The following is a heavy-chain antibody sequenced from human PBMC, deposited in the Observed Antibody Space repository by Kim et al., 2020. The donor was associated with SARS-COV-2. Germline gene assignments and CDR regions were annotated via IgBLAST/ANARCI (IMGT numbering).Heavy chain of an antibody. Sequence: KFQGRVTMTRDTSTSTVYMELSSLRSEDTAVYYCARVLPYGSGSYSLDYWGQGTLVTVSS. D-gene: IGHD3-10*01. V-gene: IGHV1-46*01. J-gene: IGHJ4*02. CDR3: ARVLPYGSGSYSLDY.